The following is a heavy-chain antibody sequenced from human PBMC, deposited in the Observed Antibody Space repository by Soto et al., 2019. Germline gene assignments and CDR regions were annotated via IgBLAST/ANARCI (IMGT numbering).Heavy chain of an antibody. CDR1: GVSINNYY. Sequence: QVQLQESGPGLVKPSETLSLTCTVSGVSINNYYWTWIRQPPGKRLEWIGAIYYTGSTTYNPSLRCRVTFSVDTSKNQFSLSLTSVTAADTAVYFCAKVVSGGHLDYWGQGTLVTVSS. J-gene: IGHJ4*02. D-gene: IGHD6-25*01. CDR3: AKVVSGGHLDY. CDR2: IYYTGST. V-gene: IGHV4-59*01.